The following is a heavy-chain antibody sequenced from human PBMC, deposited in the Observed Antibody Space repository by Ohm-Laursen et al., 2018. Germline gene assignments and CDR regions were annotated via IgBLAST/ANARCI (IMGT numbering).Heavy chain of an antibody. V-gene: IGHV3-33*01. CDR1: GFTFSSYG. D-gene: IGHD1-1*01. Sequence: SLRLSCSASGFTFSSYGMHRVRQAPGKGLEWVAVIWYDGSNKYYADSVKGRFTISRDNSKNTLYLQMNSLRAEDTAVYYCARERRYGNYFDYWGQGTLVTVSS. J-gene: IGHJ4*02. CDR3: ARERRYGNYFDY. CDR2: IWYDGSNK.